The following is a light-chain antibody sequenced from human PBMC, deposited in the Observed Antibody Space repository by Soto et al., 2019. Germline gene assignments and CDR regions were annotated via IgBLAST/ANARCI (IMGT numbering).Light chain of an antibody. J-gene: IGLJ1*01. V-gene: IGLV2-8*01. CDR2: EVY. CDR1: SSDVGGYSY. Sequence: QSALTQPPSASGSPGQSVTISCTGTSSDVGGYSYVSWYQHHPGKAPKLIIYEVYKRPSGVPDRFSGSKSGNTAALTVSGLQAEDECDYYCSSYVGTHSYVIGTGTKVXVL. CDR3: SSYVGTHSYV.